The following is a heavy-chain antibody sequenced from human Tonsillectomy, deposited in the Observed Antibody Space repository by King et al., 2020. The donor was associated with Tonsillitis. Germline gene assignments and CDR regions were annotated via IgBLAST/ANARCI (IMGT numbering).Heavy chain of an antibody. CDR1: GDSISSYSYY. CDR2: IYFTANT. Sequence: QLQESGPGLVKPSETLSLTCTVSGDSISSYSYYWGWIRQPPGKGLEWLGSIYFTANTYYNPSLKSRVTISVDTSNNQFSLKLSSVTAADTAVYYCGTHRRPFSAAGTQSSFDPWGQGTLVTVSS. V-gene: IGHV4-39*01. CDR3: GTHRRPFSAAGTQSSFDP. D-gene: IGHD6-13*01. J-gene: IGHJ5*02.